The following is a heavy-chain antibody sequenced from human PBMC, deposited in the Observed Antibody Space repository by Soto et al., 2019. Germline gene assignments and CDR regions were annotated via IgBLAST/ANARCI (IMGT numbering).Heavy chain of an antibody. CDR1: GGSISCYY. J-gene: IGHJ4*02. Sequence: SETLSLTCTVSGGSISCYYLSWIRQPPGKGLEWIGYIYYSGSTIYNPSLKSRVTISVDTSKNQFSLKLSSVTAADTAVYYCARARYDSSGYYYFDYWGQGTLVTVSS. CDR3: ARARYDSSGYYYFDY. V-gene: IGHV4-59*01. D-gene: IGHD3-22*01. CDR2: IYYSGST.